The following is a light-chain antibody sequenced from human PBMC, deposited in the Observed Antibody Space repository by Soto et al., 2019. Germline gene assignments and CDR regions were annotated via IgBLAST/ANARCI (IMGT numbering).Light chain of an antibody. Sequence: DIQMTQAPSSLSASVGDGVTITGRARQHISTYLAWYQQKPGKVPKLLISAAYTLQSGVPPRFSGSGSGTDFTLTISSLQPEDVATYYCQKYDYAPLTFGGGTKVEIK. CDR3: QKYDYAPLT. CDR1: QHISTY. V-gene: IGKV1-27*01. CDR2: AAY. J-gene: IGKJ4*01.